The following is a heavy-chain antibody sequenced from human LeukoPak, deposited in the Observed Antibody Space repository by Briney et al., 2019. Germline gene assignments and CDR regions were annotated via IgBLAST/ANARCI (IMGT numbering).Heavy chain of an antibody. CDR2: IIPIFGTA. Sequence: ASVKVSCKASGGTFSSYAISWVRQAPGQGLEWMGGIIPIFGTANYAQKFQGRVTITADKSTSTAYMELSSLRSEDTAVYYCARGGAAVRGVIPLAPWGQGTLVTVSS. CDR3: ARGGAAVRGVIPLAP. V-gene: IGHV1-69*06. D-gene: IGHD3-10*01. J-gene: IGHJ5*02. CDR1: GGTFSSYA.